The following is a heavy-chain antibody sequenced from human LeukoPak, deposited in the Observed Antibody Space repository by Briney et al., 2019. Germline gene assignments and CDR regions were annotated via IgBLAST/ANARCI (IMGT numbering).Heavy chain of an antibody. Sequence: GGSLRLSCAASGFTFSSYAMSWVRQAPGKGLEWVSAISGSGDSTYYADSVKGRFTISRDNSKNTLYLQMNSLRAEDTAVYYCAKEGAFRFLEWLLPHSFDYWGQGTLVTVSS. CDR2: ISGSGDST. J-gene: IGHJ4*02. CDR3: AKEGAFRFLEWLLPHSFDY. V-gene: IGHV3-23*01. D-gene: IGHD3-3*01. CDR1: GFTFSSYA.